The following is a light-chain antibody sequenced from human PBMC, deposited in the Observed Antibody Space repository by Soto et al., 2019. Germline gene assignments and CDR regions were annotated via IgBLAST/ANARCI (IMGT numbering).Light chain of an antibody. Sequence: EIVMTQSPATLSLSPGERATLSCRASQSVSSNLAWYQQKPGQAPRLLIYATSTRATGIPARFSGSGSGTEFTLTISSLQSEDFAVYYCQQYNNWPPPFTFGPGTQVDIK. CDR3: QQYNNWPPPFT. V-gene: IGKV3-15*01. J-gene: IGKJ3*01. CDR2: ATS. CDR1: QSVSSN.